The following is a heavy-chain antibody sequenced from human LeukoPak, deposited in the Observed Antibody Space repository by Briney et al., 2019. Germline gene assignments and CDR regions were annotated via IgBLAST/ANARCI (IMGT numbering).Heavy chain of an antibody. J-gene: IGHJ4*02. V-gene: IGHV4-34*01. CDR2: INHSGST. Sequence: SETLSLTCAVYGWSFSGYYWSWIRQSPGKGLEWIGEINHSGSTNYNPSLKSRVTISVDTSKDQFSLKLRSVAAADTAVFYCARRAFSSGWYFDYWGQGTLVAVSS. CDR3: ARRAFSSGWYFDY. CDR1: GWSFSGYY. D-gene: IGHD6-19*01.